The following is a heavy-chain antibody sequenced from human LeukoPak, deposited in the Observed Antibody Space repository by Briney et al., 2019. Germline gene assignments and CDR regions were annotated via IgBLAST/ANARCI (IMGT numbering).Heavy chain of an antibody. CDR2: MLYSGST. Sequence: SETLSLTCTASGGPVRSGSNNWRWFRQPPGKGLEWIGYMLYSGSTSCNPSLKSRVTISVDTSRRQLSLNLSSVTAADTAVYYCARWPRGFRIQETWGQGTLVIVSS. CDR1: GGPVRSGSNN. CDR3: ARWPRGFRIQET. V-gene: IGHV4-61*01. D-gene: IGHD5-12*01. J-gene: IGHJ5*02.